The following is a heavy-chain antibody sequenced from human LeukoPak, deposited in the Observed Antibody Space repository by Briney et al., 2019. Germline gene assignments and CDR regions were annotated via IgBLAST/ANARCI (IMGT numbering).Heavy chain of an antibody. CDR3: ARSWTRYTPDY. CDR2: IYYSGST. V-gene: IGHV4-59*01. J-gene: IGHJ4*02. CDR1: GGSISSYY. Sequence: SETLSLTCTVSGGSISSYYGSWIRQPPGKGLEWIGYIYYSGSTNYNPSLKSRVTISVDTSKNQFSLKLSSVTAADTAVYYCARSWTRYTPDYWGQGTLVTVSS. D-gene: IGHD6-13*01.